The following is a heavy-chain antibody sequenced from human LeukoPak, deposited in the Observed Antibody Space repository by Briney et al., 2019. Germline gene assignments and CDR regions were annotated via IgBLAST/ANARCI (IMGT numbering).Heavy chain of an antibody. CDR3: ARLGGGSCYPPRCSNWFDP. V-gene: IGHV5-51*01. CDR1: GYRFTTYW. Sequence: GESLEISCQGSGYRFTTYWIGWVRRLPGKGREWMAIIYPGGSDTRYSPSFQGQVTISADKSISTAYLQWSSLKASDTAMYYCARLGGGSCYPPRCSNWFDPWGQGTLVTVSS. J-gene: IGHJ5*02. CDR2: IYPGGSDT. D-gene: IGHD2-15*01.